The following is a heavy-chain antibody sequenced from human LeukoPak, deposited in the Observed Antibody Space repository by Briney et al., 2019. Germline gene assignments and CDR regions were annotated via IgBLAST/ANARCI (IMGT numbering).Heavy chain of an antibody. CDR3: ARGGVSGGFDY. CDR1: GFTLSNSW. CDR2: INNDGSRT. J-gene: IGHJ4*02. D-gene: IGHD3-10*01. Sequence: GGSLRLSCAASGFTLSNSWMFWVRQPPGKGLKYVSEINNDGSRTSYADSVKGRFTISRDGAENTLFLQMNSLRAEDTAVYFCARGGVSGGFDYWGQGTLVTVSS. V-gene: IGHV3-74*01.